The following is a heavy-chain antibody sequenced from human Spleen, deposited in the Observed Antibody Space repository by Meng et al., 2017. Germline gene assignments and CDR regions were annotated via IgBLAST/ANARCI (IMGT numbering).Heavy chain of an antibody. V-gene: IGHV4-39*07. D-gene: IGHD7-27*01. Sequence: GSLRLSCTVSGDSIRSSDYYWGWIRQPPGKGLEWIGSFYYSGSTYYNPSLKSRLTISRDTSKNQFSLKLSSVTASDTAVYYCARDFVGIVGYWGQGTLVTVSS. CDR2: FYYSGST. CDR3: ARDFVGIVGY. CDR1: GDSIRSSDYY. J-gene: IGHJ4*02.